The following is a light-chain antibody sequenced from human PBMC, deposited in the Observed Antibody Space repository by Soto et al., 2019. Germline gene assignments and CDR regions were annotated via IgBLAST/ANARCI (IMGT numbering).Light chain of an antibody. CDR3: QHSYSNLWT. J-gene: IGKJ1*01. CDR1: QSISSY. CDR2: AAS. Sequence: DIQMTQSPSSLSASVGDRVTITCRASQSISSYLNWYQQKPGKAPTLLIYAASSLQSGVPSRFSGSGSGTDFTLTISSLQPEDFATYYCQHSYSNLWTFGQGTKVEIK. V-gene: IGKV1-39*01.